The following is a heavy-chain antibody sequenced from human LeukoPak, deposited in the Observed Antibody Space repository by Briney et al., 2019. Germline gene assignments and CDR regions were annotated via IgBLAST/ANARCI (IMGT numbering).Heavy chain of an antibody. CDR2: IYSSGST. Sequence: SETLSLTCTVSAGSISTYYWSWIRQPAGKGLEWLGRIYSSGSTNYNPSLKSRVTISVDTSKNQFSLKLSSVTAADTAVYYCARGYCSGGSCYWFDYWGQGTLVTVSS. CDR3: ARGYCSGGSCYWFDY. J-gene: IGHJ4*02. V-gene: IGHV4-4*07. D-gene: IGHD2-15*01. CDR1: AGSISTYY.